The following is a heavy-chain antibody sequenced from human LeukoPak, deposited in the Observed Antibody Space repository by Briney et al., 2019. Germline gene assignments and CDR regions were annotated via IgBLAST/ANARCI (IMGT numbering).Heavy chain of an antibody. Sequence: SETLSLTCTVPGGSISSYYWSWIRQPPGKGLEWIGYIYYSGSTNYNPSLKSRVTISVDTSKNQFSLKLSSVTAADTAVYYCARDQRVVAATSWFDPWGQGTLVTVSS. V-gene: IGHV4-59*01. CDR3: ARDQRVVAATSWFDP. D-gene: IGHD2-15*01. CDR1: GGSISSYY. CDR2: IYYSGST. J-gene: IGHJ5*02.